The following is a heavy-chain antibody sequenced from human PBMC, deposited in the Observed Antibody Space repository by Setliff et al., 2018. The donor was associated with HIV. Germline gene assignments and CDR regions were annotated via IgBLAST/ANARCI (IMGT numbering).Heavy chain of an antibody. Sequence: SVKVSCKSSGYRISDYAVTWVRQAPGQGLDWMGRINPYNGNTNYAKKFQGRITLTTDTSTSTAYMEVRSLRSDDTAVYYCARASSIPYYNYLSGFHDYYYYIDVWGEGTTVTVSS. CDR1: GYRISDYA. V-gene: IGHV1-18*04. J-gene: IGHJ6*03. D-gene: IGHD3-3*01. CDR2: INPYNGNT. CDR3: ARASSIPYYNYLSGFHDYYYYIDV.